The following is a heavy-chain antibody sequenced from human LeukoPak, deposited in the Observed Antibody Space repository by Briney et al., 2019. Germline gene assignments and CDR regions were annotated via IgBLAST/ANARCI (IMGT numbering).Heavy chain of an antibody. CDR3: ARSGTDVLRFLEWLPPVYFDY. V-gene: IGHV3-23*01. CDR2: ISGSGGST. J-gene: IGHJ4*02. CDR1: GFTFSSYA. Sequence: GGSLRLSCAASGFTFSSYAVSWVRQAPGKGLEWVSAISGSGGSTYYADSEKGRFTISRDNSKNTLYLQMNSLRAEDTAVYYCARSGTDVLRFLEWLPPVYFDYWGQGTLVTVSS. D-gene: IGHD3-3*01.